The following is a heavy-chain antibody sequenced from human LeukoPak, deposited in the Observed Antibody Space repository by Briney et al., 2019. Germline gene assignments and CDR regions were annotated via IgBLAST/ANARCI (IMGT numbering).Heavy chain of an antibody. V-gene: IGHV4-34*01. Sequence: SETLSLTCAVYGGSFSGYYWSWIRQPPGKGLEWIGEINHSGSTNYNPSLKSRVTISVDTSKNQFSLKLSSVTAADTAVYYCARRSVDIVVVPAASWYFDYWGQGTLVTVSS. J-gene: IGHJ4*02. D-gene: IGHD2-2*03. CDR1: GGSFSGYY. CDR2: INHSGST. CDR3: ARRSVDIVVVPAASWYFDY.